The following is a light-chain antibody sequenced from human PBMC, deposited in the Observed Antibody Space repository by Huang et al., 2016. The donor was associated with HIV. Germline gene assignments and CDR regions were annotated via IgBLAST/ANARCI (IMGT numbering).Light chain of an antibody. CDR1: QRVTTNY. V-gene: IGKV3-20*01. CDR3: QQYGSSPGT. Sequence: EIVLTQSPGTLSLSPGERATLSCRASQRVTTNYLAWYQQKPGQAPRLVIYGASNRATGIPDLFSGSGSGTDFTLTISRLEPEDFAVYYCQQYGSSPGTFGQGTKLEIK. CDR2: GAS. J-gene: IGKJ2*01.